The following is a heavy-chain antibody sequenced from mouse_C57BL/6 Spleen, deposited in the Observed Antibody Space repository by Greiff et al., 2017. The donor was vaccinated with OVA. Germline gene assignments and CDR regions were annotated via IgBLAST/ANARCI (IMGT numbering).Heavy chain of an antibody. CDR2: IYPGDGDT. CDR1: GYAFSSSW. V-gene: IGHV1-82*01. J-gene: IGHJ4*01. D-gene: IGHD2-1*01. Sequence: VKLMESGPELVKPGASVKISCKASGYAFSSSWMNWVKQRPGKGLEWIGRIYPGDGDTNYNGKFKGKATLTADKSSSTAYMQLSSLTSEDSAVYFCARRGYGNYDYAMDYWGQGTSVTVSS. CDR3: ARRGYGNYDYAMDY.